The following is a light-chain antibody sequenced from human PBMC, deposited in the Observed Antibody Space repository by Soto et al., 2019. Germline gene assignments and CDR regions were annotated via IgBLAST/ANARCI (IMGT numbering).Light chain of an antibody. V-gene: IGKV3-11*01. CDR2: DAS. Sequence: EIVLPPSPATLSLSPGASSPLSGRASQSVSSYLAWYQQRPGQAPRLLIHDASHRAAGIPARFSGSGFGTDFTLTISSLEPEDAAVYYRQQRSNWPPITFGQGTRLEIK. J-gene: IGKJ5*01. CDR3: QQRSNWPPIT. CDR1: QSVSSY.